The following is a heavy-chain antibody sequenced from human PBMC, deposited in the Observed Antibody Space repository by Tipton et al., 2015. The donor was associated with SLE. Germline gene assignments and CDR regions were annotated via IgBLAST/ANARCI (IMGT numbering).Heavy chain of an antibody. D-gene: IGHD1-14*01. Sequence: TLSLTCTVSGDSISGYYYNWIRQPAGKGLEWIGRIFTSGSTNYNPSLKSRVTMSIDTSKSQISLKLNSVTAVDTAVYYCVRKPDGRNWFDPWGQGTLVIVSS. J-gene: IGHJ5*02. CDR2: IFTSGST. CDR1: GDSISGYY. CDR3: VRKPDGRNWFDP. V-gene: IGHV4-4*07.